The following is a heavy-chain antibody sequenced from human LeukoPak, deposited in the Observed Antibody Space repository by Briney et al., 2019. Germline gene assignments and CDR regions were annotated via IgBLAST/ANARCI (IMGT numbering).Heavy chain of an antibody. CDR1: GYSFTSYW. J-gene: IGHJ4*02. D-gene: IGHD3-22*01. V-gene: IGHV5-51*01. CDR2: IYPGDSNT. CDR3: ARPLFPRVVNYDSSGYLDIGGPFDY. Sequence: GESLKISCKGSGYSFTSYWIGWVRQMPGKGLEWMGIIYPGDSNTRYSPSFQGQVTISADKSISTAYLQWSSLKASDTAMYYCARPLFPRVVNYDSSGYLDIGGPFDYWGQGTLVTVSS.